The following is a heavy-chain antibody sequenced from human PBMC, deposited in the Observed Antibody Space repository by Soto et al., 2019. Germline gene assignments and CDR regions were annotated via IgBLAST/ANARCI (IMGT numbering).Heavy chain of an antibody. Sequence: SVKVSCKASGGTFSSYAISWVRQAPGQGLEWMGGIIPIFGTANYAQKFQGRVTITADESTSTAYMELSSLRSEDTAVYYCASSTPRGYSYGPDYWGQGTLVTVS. CDR2: IIPIFGTA. CDR1: GGTFSSYA. J-gene: IGHJ4*02. D-gene: IGHD5-18*01. CDR3: ASSTPRGYSYGPDY. V-gene: IGHV1-69*13.